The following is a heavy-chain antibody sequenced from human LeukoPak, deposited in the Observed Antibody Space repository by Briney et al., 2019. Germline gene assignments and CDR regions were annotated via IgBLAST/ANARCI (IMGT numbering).Heavy chain of an antibody. J-gene: IGHJ2*01. Sequence: GGSLRLSCAASGFTFDDYAMHWVRQAPGKGLEWVSGISWNSGSIGYADSVKGRFTISRDNAKNSLYLQMNSLRAEDMALYYCAKGGDYGDYGVIVNWYFDLWGRGTLVTVSS. CDR1: GFTFDDYA. V-gene: IGHV3-9*03. CDR2: ISWNSGSI. D-gene: IGHD4-17*01. CDR3: AKGGDYGDYGVIVNWYFDL.